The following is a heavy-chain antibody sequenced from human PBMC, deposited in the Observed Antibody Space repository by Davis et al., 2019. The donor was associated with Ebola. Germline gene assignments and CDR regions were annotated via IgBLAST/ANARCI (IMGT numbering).Heavy chain of an antibody. Sequence: PGGSRRLSCAASGFTFRTYGIHCVRQAPGRGLEWVAFMRYVGSNKSYADSVKVRFTISRDNSKSTLYVQMNSVRAEDTAVYYCAKDDQSRGYDYGPSAYWGQGTLVTVSS. CDR2: MRYVGSNK. CDR1: GFTFRTYG. D-gene: IGHD5-18*01. V-gene: IGHV3-30*02. CDR3: AKDDQSRGYDYGPSAY. J-gene: IGHJ4*02.